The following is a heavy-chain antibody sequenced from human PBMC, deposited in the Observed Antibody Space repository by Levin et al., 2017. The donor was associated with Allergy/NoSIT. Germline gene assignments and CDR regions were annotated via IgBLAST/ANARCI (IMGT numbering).Heavy chain of an antibody. CDR2: ITGGGSDT. D-gene: IGHD1-1*01. CDR1: GFAFGDYA. V-gene: IGHV3-23*01. J-gene: IGHJ3*01. CDR3: AKKQGGTSGFSFDV. Sequence: SGGSLRLSCAASGFAFGDYAMTWVRQAPGKGLEWVSDITGGGSDTWYGDSVKGRFTVSRDNSKDMLYLELNSLRAEDTAVYYCAKKQGGTSGFSFDVWGRGTMVTVSS.